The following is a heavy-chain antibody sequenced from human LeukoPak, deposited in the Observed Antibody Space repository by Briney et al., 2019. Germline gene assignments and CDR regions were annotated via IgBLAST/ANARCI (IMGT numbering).Heavy chain of an antibody. CDR3: ARAASTARYVWGSYRYSPYFDY. J-gene: IGHJ4*02. Sequence: GGSLRLSCAASGFTLSSYGMNWVRQAPGKGLEWVSYISSSGSTIYYADSVKGRFTISRDNAKNSLYLQMNSLRAEDTAVYYCARAASTARYVWGSYRYSPYFDYWGQGTLVTVSS. CDR2: ISSSGSTI. D-gene: IGHD3-16*02. CDR1: GFTLSSYG. V-gene: IGHV3-48*04.